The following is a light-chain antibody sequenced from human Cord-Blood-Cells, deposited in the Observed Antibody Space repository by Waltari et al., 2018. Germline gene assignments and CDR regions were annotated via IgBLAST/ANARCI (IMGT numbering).Light chain of an antibody. J-gene: IGLJ1*01. CDR1: SRDVGGYNY. CDR2: AVS. V-gene: IGLV2-8*01. Sequence: QSALTQPPSASGSPGQSVTISCTGTSRDVGGYNYVSWYQQHPGKAPKLMIYAVSKRPSGVPDRFSGSKSGNTASLTVSGLQAEDEADYYCSSYAGSNNYVFGTGTKVTVL. CDR3: SSYAGSNNYV.